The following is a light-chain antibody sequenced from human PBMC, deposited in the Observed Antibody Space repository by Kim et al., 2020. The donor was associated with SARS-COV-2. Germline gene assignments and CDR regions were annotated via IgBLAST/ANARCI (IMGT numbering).Light chain of an antibody. J-gene: IGKJ1*01. CDR3: QQYGSSPTT. CDR2: GAS. CDR1: QSVTSSY. Sequence: SPGERVTLSCRASQSVTSSYLAWYQQKPGQAPRLLIYGASSRATGIPDRFSGSGSGTDFTLTISRLEPEDFAVYYCQQYGSSPTTFGQGTKVDIK. V-gene: IGKV3-20*01.